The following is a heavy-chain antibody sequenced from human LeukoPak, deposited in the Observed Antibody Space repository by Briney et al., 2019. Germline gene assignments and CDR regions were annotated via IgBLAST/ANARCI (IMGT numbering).Heavy chain of an antibody. V-gene: IGHV3-23*01. CDR2: ISGSGGST. Sequence: PGGSLRLSCAASGFTFSSYAMSWVRQAPGKGLEWVSAISGSGGSTYYADSVKGRFTISRDNSKDTLYLQMNSLRAEDTAVYYCAKYRSSGWYYFDYWGQGTLVTVSS. J-gene: IGHJ4*02. CDR3: AKYRSSGWYYFDY. CDR1: GFTFSSYA. D-gene: IGHD6-19*01.